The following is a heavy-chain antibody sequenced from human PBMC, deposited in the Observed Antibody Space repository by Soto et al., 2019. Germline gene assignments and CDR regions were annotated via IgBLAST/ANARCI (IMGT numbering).Heavy chain of an antibody. J-gene: IGHJ4*02. CDR2: ISYDGSNK. V-gene: IGHV3-30*18. CDR3: AKDSLAYCGGDCYSPVY. D-gene: IGHD2-21*02. CDR1: GFTFSSYG. Sequence: QVQLVESGGGVVQPGRSLRLSCAASGFTFSSYGMHWVRQAPGKGLEWVAVISYDGSNKYYADSVKGRFTISRDNSKNPLYLQMNSLRAEDTAVYYCAKDSLAYCGGDCYSPVYWGQGTLVTVSS.